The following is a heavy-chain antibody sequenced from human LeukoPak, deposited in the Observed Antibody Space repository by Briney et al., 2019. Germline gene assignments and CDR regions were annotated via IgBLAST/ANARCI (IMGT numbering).Heavy chain of an antibody. Sequence: ASVKVSCKASGYTFTSHYITWVRQAPGQELEWVGWISAYNGRTNYAQKFQGRVTMTIDTSTTTAYMDLRSLTSDDTAIYYCTKGGAMVATVDFWGQGTLVTVSS. J-gene: IGHJ4*02. V-gene: IGHV1-18*01. CDR1: GYTFTSHY. D-gene: IGHD5-18*01. CDR2: ISAYNGRT. CDR3: TKGGAMVATVDF.